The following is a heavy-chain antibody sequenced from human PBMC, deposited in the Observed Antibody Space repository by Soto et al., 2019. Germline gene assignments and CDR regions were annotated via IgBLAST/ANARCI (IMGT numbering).Heavy chain of an antibody. V-gene: IGHV4-31*03. Sequence: TLSLTCTVSGGSISSGGYYWSWIRQHPGKGLEWIGYIYYSGSTYYNPSLKSRVTISVDTSKNQFSLKLSSVTAADTAVYYCARGKWGGYCSSTSCSREYYFDYWGQGTLVTVSS. J-gene: IGHJ4*02. CDR2: IYYSGST. CDR3: ARGKWGGYCSSTSCSREYYFDY. CDR1: GGSISSGGYY. D-gene: IGHD2-2*01.